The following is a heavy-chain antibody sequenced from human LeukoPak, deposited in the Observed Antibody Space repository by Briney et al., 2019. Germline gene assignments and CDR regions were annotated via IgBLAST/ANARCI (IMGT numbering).Heavy chain of an antibody. CDR3: ARSVVVTAIGAVWFDP. D-gene: IGHD2-21*02. V-gene: IGHV4-34*01. J-gene: IGHJ5*02. CDR1: GGSFSGYY. CDR2: INHSGST. Sequence: SSETLSLTCAVYGGSFSGYYWSWIRQPPGKGLEWIGEINHSGSTNYNPSLKSRVTISVDTSKNQFSLKLSSVTAADTAVYYCARSVVVTAIGAVWFDPWGQGTLVTVS.